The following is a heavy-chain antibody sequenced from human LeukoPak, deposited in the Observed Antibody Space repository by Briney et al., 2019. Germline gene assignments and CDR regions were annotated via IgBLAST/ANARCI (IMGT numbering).Heavy chain of an antibody. Sequence: SETLSLTCTVSGGSISSGSHYWNWIRQPAGKGLEWIGRIYISGSPNYNPSLKSRVTMSLDTSKSQFSLKLSSVTAADTAVYYCASVRRGFGESSKYYAYYYMGVWGKGTTVTVSS. J-gene: IGHJ6*03. CDR3: ASVRRGFGESSKYYAYYYMGV. CDR1: GGSISSGSHY. CDR2: IYISGSP. D-gene: IGHD3-10*01. V-gene: IGHV4-61*02.